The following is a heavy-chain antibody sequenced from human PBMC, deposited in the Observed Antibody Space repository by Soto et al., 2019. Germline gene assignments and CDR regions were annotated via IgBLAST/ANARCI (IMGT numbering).Heavy chain of an antibody. Sequence: PGGPLRLSCAASGFTFNTWMHWVRQAPGEGLVWVSSIDSDGSITSYADSVKGRFTISRDNAKNTLYLQMNSLRAEDTAVYYCAPLGLQQAFWGQGTLVTVSS. CDR1: GFTFNTW. CDR2: IDSDGSIT. D-gene: IGHD2-21*02. V-gene: IGHV3-74*01. CDR3: APLGLQQAF. J-gene: IGHJ4*02.